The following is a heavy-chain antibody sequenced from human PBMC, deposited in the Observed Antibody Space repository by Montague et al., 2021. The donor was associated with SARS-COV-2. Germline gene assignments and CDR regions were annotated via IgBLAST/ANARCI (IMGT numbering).Heavy chain of an antibody. D-gene: IGHD1-14*01. Sequence: SETLSLTCTVSGGSISSYYWSWIRQPPGKGLEWIGEINHSGSTNYNPSLKSRVTISVDTSKNQFSLKLSSVTAADTAVYYCARSKPVSSFYYYYGMDVWGQGTTVTVSS. CDR3: ARSKPVSSFYYYYGMDV. CDR2: INHSGST. J-gene: IGHJ6*02. CDR1: GGSISSYY. V-gene: IGHV4-34*01.